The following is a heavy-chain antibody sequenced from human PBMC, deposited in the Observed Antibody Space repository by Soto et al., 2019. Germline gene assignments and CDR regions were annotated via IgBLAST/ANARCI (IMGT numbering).Heavy chain of an antibody. D-gene: IGHD3-22*01. CDR2: ISVNNGNT. CDR3: GRNGSYDSRDHWVGYSALDI. V-gene: IGHV1-18*01. J-gene: IGHJ3*02. CDR1: GSTLTSYG. Sequence: QVHLVQSGLEVKKPGASVSVSCRASGSTLTSYGISWVRQAPGQGFEWMGWISVNNGNTQYAQKFKGRVSMTTDTSTATVYMVLRSLRSDDTAVYYCGRNGSYDSRDHWVGYSALDIWGQGTMVTVSS.